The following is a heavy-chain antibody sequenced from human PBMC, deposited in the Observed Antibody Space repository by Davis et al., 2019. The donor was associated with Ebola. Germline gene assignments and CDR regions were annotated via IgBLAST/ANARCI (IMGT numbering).Heavy chain of an antibody. CDR2: INAGNGNT. D-gene: IGHD6-13*01. Sequence: ASVKVSCKASGYTFTSYAMHWVRQAPGQRLEWMGWINAGNGNTKYSQKFQGRVTITRDTSASTAYMELSSLRSEDTAVYYCAGGRSSWYLDYYGMDVWGQGTTVTVSS. CDR3: AGGRSSWYLDYYGMDV. V-gene: IGHV1-3*01. CDR1: GYTFTSYA. J-gene: IGHJ6*02.